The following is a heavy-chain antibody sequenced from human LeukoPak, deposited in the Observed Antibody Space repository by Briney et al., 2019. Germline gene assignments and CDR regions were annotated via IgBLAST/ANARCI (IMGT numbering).Heavy chain of an antibody. V-gene: IGHV3-66*01. CDR3: ARESPGDSNGLDV. J-gene: IGHJ6*02. CDR1: GLSVSGNY. Sequence: QSGGSLRLSCAASGLSVSGNYMNWVRQAPGKGLDWVSIVYSGGAAYYADSVKGRFMISRDYSTNTVHLQMNSLRDDDTAVYYCARESPGDSNGLDVWGQGTTVVVSS. D-gene: IGHD7-27*01. CDR2: VYSGGAA.